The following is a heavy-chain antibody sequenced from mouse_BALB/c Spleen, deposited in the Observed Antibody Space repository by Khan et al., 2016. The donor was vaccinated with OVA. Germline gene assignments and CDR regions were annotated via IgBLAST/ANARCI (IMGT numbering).Heavy chain of an antibody. D-gene: IGHD2-14*01. Sequence: QVQLQQSGPELVKPGASLKVSCKASGYKFTDYIIGWVKQSTRQGLEWIGDIFPGSGIPYYNEKFKDKATLTADKSSNTAYMQLSSLTSEDSAVYFCARGGYSVFAYWGQGTLVTVSA. CDR1: GYKFTDYI. CDR2: IFPGSGIP. CDR3: ARGGYSVFAY. V-gene: IGHV1-77*01. J-gene: IGHJ3*01.